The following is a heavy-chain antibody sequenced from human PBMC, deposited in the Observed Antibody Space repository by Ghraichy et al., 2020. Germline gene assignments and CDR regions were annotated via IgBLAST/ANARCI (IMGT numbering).Heavy chain of an antibody. CDR3: ARDPSSIAAAGGAFDY. CDR2: ISYDGSNK. J-gene: IGHJ4*02. D-gene: IGHD6-13*01. Sequence: GESLNISCAASGFTFSSYAMHWVRQAPGKGLEWVAVISYDGSNKYYADSVKGRFTISRDNSKNTLYLQMNSLRAEDTAVYYCARDPSSIAAAGGAFDYWGQGTLVTVSS. CDR1: GFTFSSYA. V-gene: IGHV3-30*04.